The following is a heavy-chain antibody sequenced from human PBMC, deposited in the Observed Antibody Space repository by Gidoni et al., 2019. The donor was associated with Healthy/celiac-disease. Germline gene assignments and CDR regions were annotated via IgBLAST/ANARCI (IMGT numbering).Heavy chain of an antibody. CDR3: AKDLGYYDILTGGWFDP. J-gene: IGHJ5*02. CDR1: GFTFSSYA. V-gene: IGHV3-23*01. CDR2: ISGSGGST. Sequence: EVQLLESGGGLVQPGGSLRLSCAASGFTFSSYAMSWVRQAPGKGLEWVSAISGSGGSTYYADSVKGRFTISRDNSKNTLYLQMNSLRAEDTAVYYCAKDLGYYDILTGGWFDPWGQGTLVTVSS. D-gene: IGHD3-9*01.